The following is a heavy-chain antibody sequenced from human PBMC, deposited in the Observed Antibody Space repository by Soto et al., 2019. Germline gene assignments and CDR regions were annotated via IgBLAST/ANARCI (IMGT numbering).Heavy chain of an antibody. CDR3: ARGNVVPLDY. D-gene: IGHD2-21*01. V-gene: IGHV4-30-2*01. Sequence: QLQLQESGSGLVKPSQTLSLTCAVSGGSISSGGYSWSWIRQPPGKGLEWIGYIYHGGSTYYNPSLQRRVTSAVDRAKNQFSLKVSSVTAADTAVYDCARGNVVPLDYWGQGTLVTVSS. J-gene: IGHJ4*02. CDR1: GGSISSGGYS. CDR2: IYHGGST.